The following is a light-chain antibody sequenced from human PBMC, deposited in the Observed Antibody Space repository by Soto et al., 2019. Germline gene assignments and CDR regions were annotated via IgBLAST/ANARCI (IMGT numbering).Light chain of an antibody. CDR1: QGISNY. Sequence: DIQMTQSPSSLSASVGDRVTITCRASQGISNYLAWYQQKPGKVPKLLIYSASTLQSGVPSRFSGSGSGTDFTLTISSLQPEDGATYDCQKYNSAPLFTFGPGTKVDIK. J-gene: IGKJ3*01. CDR2: SAS. CDR3: QKYNSAPLFT. V-gene: IGKV1-27*01.